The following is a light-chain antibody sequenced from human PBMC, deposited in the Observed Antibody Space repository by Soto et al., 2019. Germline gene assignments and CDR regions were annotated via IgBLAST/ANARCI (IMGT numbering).Light chain of an antibody. CDR1: STDVGGYKY. CDR2: EVN. CDR3: ATWDDSLNAAV. V-gene: IGLV2-14*01. J-gene: IGLJ7*01. Sequence: QSALTQPASVSGSPGQSITISCTGTSTDVGGYKYVSWYQQHPGTAPKLMIFEVNGRPSGVSDRFSGSKSGNTASLAISGLQSDDEAHYYCATWDDSLNAAVFGGGTQLTVL.